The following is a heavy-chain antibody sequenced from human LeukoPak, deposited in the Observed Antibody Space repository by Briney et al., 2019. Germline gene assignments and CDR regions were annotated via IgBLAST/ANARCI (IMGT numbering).Heavy chain of an antibody. Sequence: SETLSLTCAVYGGSFSGYYWSWIHQPPGKGLEWIGEINHSGSTNYNPSLKSRVTISVDTSKNQFSLKLSSVTAADTAVYYCARGGLRYFDWFPRHNWFDPWGQGTLVTVSS. D-gene: IGHD3-9*01. V-gene: IGHV4-34*01. CDR3: ARGGLRYFDWFPRHNWFDP. CDR2: INHSGST. CDR1: GGSFSGYY. J-gene: IGHJ5*02.